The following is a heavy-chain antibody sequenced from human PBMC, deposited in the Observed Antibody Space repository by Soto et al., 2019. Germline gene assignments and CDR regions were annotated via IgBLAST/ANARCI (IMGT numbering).Heavy chain of an antibody. J-gene: IGHJ5*02. Sequence: GGSLRLSCAASGFTFSSYSMNWVRQAPGKGLEWISYISSHSSTLYYADSVKGRFTISRDNAGNSLYLQMNSLRDEDTAMYYCARDGSGNLYLNWFDPWGQGTLVTVSS. CDR3: ARDGSGNLYLNWFDP. D-gene: IGHD6-19*01. CDR2: ISSHSSTL. V-gene: IGHV3-48*02. CDR1: GFTFSSYS.